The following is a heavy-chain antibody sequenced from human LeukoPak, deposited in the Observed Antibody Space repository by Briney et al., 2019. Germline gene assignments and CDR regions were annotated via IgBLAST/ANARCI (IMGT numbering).Heavy chain of an antibody. Sequence: SETLSLTCTVSGGSISSGGYYWSWFRQHPGKGLEWFGYIYYSGSTYYNPSLKSRVTISVDTSKNQFSLKLSSVTAADTAVYYCARDRDYGDYERAGDYFDYWGQGTLVTVSS. J-gene: IGHJ4*02. CDR1: GGSISSGGYY. V-gene: IGHV4-31*03. CDR3: ARDRDYGDYERAGDYFDY. CDR2: IYYSGST. D-gene: IGHD4-17*01.